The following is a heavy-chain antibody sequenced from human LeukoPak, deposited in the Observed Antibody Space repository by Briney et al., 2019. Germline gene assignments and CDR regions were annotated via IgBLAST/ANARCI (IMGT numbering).Heavy chain of an antibody. D-gene: IGHD4-23*01. CDR1: GGTFISYA. CDR3: ARDYGSNSGDAFDI. CDR2: IIPIFGTA. J-gene: IGHJ3*02. V-gene: IGHV1-69*13. Sequence: GASVKVSCKASGGTFISYAISWVRQAPGQGLEWMGGIIPIFGTANYAQKFQGRVTITADESTSTAYMELSSLRSEDTAVYYCARDYGSNSGDAFDIWGQGTMVTVSS.